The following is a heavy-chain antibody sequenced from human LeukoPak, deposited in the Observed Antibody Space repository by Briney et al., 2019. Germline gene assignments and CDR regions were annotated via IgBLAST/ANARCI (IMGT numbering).Heavy chain of an antibody. V-gene: IGHV1-2*02. CDR3: ARYWAEHAASDDAFDI. CDR1: GYTFTTYF. J-gene: IGHJ3*02. Sequence: PMASVKVSCKTSGYTFTTYFIHWVRQAPGQGLEWMGGINPYSGDTKYAQKFQGRVTMTRDTSISTAYMELSRLMSDDTAVYDCARYWAEHAASDDAFDIWGQGTIVVVS. D-gene: IGHD2-15*01. CDR2: INPYSGDT.